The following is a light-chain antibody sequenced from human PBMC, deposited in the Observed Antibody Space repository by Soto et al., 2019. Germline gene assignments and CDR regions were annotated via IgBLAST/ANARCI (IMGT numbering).Light chain of an antibody. CDR1: SGGIASTY. CDR3: QSYDSSNQGV. Sequence: NFMLTQPHSVSESPGKTVTISCTRSSGGIASTYVQWYQHRPGSAPTTVIYEDNQRPSGVPDRFSGSIDSSSNSASLTISGLKTEDEADYYCQSYDSSNQGVFGGGTKVTVL. J-gene: IGLJ2*01. V-gene: IGLV6-57*04. CDR2: EDN.